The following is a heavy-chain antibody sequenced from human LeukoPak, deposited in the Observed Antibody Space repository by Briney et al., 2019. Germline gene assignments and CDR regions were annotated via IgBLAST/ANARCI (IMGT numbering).Heavy chain of an antibody. CDR3: ARDQGDCSGGDCYSDRTSWFDP. D-gene: IGHD2-15*01. CDR2: IYYSGST. CDR1: GGSISSSSYY. V-gene: IGHV4-39*07. Sequence: PSETLSLTCTVSGGSISSSSYYWGWIRQPPGKGLEWIGSIYYSGSTYYNPSLKSRVTISVDTSKNQFSLRLGSVTAADTALYYCARDQGDCSGGDCYSDRTSWFDPWGQGTLVTVSS. J-gene: IGHJ5*02.